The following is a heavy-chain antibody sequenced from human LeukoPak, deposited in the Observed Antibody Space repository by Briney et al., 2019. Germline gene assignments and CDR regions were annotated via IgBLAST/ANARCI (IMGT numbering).Heavy chain of an antibody. CDR2: TYFRSKWYN. V-gene: IGHV6-1*01. D-gene: IGHD2/OR15-2a*01. Sequence: SGPGLVKPSQTLSLTCAISGDTVSSNSAAWNWIRQSPSRGLEWLGRTYFRSKWYNDYAESVKGRISINPDTSKNQFSLQLNSVNPEDTAVYYCANFYLDNWSQGSLVTVPS. CDR3: ANFYLDN. J-gene: IGHJ4*02. CDR1: GDTVSSNSAA.